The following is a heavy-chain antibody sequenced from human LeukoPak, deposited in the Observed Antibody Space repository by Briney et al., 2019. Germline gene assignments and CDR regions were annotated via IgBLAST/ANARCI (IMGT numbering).Heavy chain of an antibody. D-gene: IGHD3/OR15-3a*01. J-gene: IGHJ4*02. CDR3: ARGGGLDGPFDY. CDR2: INHNGNVN. CDR1: GFTFSSYW. Sequence: GGSLRLSCAASGFTFSSYWMNWARQAPGKGLEWVASINHNGNVNYYVDSVKGRFTISRDNAKNSLYLQMSNLRAEDTAVYFCARGGGLDGPFDYWGQGTLVTVSS. V-gene: IGHV3-7*03.